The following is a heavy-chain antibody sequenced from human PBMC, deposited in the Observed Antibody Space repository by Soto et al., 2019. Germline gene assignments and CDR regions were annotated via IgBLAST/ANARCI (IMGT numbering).Heavy chain of an antibody. V-gene: IGHV1-18*01. CDR1: GYTFTNYG. CDR2: IRAYNGDT. D-gene: IGHD6-6*01. CDR3: ARVRKLVGYFYYYMDV. Sequence: QVQLLQSGAEVKKPGASVKVSCKASGYTFTNYGITWVRQAPGQGLEWMGWIRAYNGDTHYTQRLQGRVTMTTDTSTSTAYMEMRGLRSDDTAVYYCARVRKLVGYFYYYMDVWGKGTTVTVSS. J-gene: IGHJ6*03.